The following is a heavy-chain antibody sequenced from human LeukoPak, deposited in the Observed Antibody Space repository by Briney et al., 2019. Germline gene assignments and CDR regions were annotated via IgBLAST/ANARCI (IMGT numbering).Heavy chain of an antibody. CDR3: ARVVEVAPGAFDI. D-gene: IGHD5-24*01. CDR1: GGSISSYY. J-gene: IGHJ3*02. V-gene: IGHV4-59*01. CDR2: IYYSGST. Sequence: SETLSLTCTVSGGSISSYYWSWIRQPPGKGLEWIGYIYYSGSTNYNPSLKSRVTISVDTSKNQFSLKLSSVTAADTAVYYCARVVEVAPGAFDIWGQGTMVTVSS.